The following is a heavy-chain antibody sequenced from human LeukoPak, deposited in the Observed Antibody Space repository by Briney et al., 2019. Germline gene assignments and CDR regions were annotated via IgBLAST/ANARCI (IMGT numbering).Heavy chain of an antibody. CDR3: ARGAFMITFGGVIGYYFDY. Sequence: SETLSLTCAVYGGSFSGYYWSWIRQPPGKGLEWIGEINHSGSTNYNPSLKSRVTISVDTSKNQFSLKLSSVTAADTAVYYCARGAFMITFGGVIGYYFDYWGQGTLVTVSS. D-gene: IGHD3-16*02. J-gene: IGHJ4*02. V-gene: IGHV4-34*01. CDR2: INHSGST. CDR1: GGSFSGYY.